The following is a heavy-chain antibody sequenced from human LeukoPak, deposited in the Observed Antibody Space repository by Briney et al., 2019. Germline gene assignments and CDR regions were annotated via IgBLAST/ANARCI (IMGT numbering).Heavy chain of an antibody. V-gene: IGHV1-2*02. CDR2: INPSSGGT. J-gene: IGHJ4*02. Sequence: ASVKVSCKASGYTFTGYYMHWVRQAPGQGLEWMGWINPSSGGTNYAQKFQGRVTMTRDTSISTAYMELSRLRSDDTAVYYCARVFRVAVSGADYWGQGTLVTVSS. CDR1: GYTFTGYY. CDR3: ARVFRVAVSGADY. D-gene: IGHD6-19*01.